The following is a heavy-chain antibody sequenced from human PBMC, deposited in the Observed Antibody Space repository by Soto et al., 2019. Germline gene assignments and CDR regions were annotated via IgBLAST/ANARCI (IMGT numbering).Heavy chain of an antibody. Sequence: PSETLSLTCTVSGGSISSSIYYCGWIRQPPGKGLELIGSIYYSGITSYNPSLKSRVTISVDTSKNKFSLKLSSVTAEDTAVYYCARHGAVAAHQGYYFDYWGQGTLVTFSS. CDR1: GGSISSSIYY. CDR3: ARHGAVAAHQGYYFDY. V-gene: IGHV4-39*01. CDR2: IYYSGIT. D-gene: IGHD6-19*01. J-gene: IGHJ4*02.